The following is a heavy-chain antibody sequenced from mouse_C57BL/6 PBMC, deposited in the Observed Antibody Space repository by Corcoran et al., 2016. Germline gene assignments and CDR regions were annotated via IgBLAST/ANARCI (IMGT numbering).Heavy chain of an antibody. D-gene: IGHD2-3*01. Sequence: QVQLQQSGAELVKPGSSVKISCKASGYAFSSYWLNWVKQRPGTGLEWIGQIYPGDGDTNYNGKFKGKATLTADKSSSTAYMQLSSLTSEDSAVYFCARDGYYVAGAMDYWGQGTSVTVSS. CDR1: GYAFSSYW. V-gene: IGHV1-80*01. J-gene: IGHJ4*01. CDR2: IYPGDGDT. CDR3: ARDGYYVAGAMDY.